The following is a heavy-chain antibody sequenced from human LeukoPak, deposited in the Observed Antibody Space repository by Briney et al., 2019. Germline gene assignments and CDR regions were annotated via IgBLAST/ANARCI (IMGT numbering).Heavy chain of an antibody. J-gene: IGHJ4*02. CDR3: VHFIAVAGLFDY. CDR2: IRYDGSNK. CDR1: GFTFSSYG. V-gene: IGHV3-30*02. Sequence: GGSLRLSCAASGFTFSSYGMHWVRQAPGKGLEWVAFIRYDGSNKYYADSVKGRFTISRDNSKNTLYLQMNSLRAEDTAVYYCVHFIAVAGLFDYWGQGTLVTVSS. D-gene: IGHD6-19*01.